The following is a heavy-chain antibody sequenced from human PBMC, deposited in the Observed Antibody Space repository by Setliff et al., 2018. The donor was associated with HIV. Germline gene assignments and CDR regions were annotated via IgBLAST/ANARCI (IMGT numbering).Heavy chain of an antibody. V-gene: IGHV4-39*01. CDR1: GGSVSSGSYY. J-gene: IGHJ4*02. CDR2: LYFTGST. Sequence: SETLSLTCSVSGGSVSSGSYYWGWIRQPPGKGLEWIGTLYFTGSTYYNPSLKSRVTISVDTSKNQFSLRLTSVTAADTAVYYCARHSRAGDIDYWGRGTLVTVSS. CDR3: ARHSRAGDIDY. D-gene: IGHD3-16*01.